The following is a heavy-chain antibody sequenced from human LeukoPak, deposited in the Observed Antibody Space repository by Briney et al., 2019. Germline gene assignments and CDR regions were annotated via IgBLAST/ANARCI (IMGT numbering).Heavy chain of an antibody. D-gene: IGHD6-13*01. CDR1: GGSFSGYY. V-gene: IGHV4-34*01. J-gene: IGHJ6*02. CDR2: INHSGST. CDR3: ATLPLGGSHHNYYGMDV. Sequence: SETLSLTCAVYGGSFSGYYWSWIRQPPGKGLEWIGEINHSGSTNYNPSLKSRVTISVDTSKNQFSLKLSSVTAADTAVYYCATLPLGGSHHNYYGMDVWGQGTTVTVSS.